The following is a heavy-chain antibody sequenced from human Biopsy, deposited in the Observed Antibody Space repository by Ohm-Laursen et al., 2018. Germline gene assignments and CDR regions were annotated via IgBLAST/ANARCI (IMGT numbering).Heavy chain of an antibody. Sequence: SSVKVSCKASGGPSSNYAFSWVRQAPGQGLEWVGRIVPVLGHLNYAQRFQGRVSITADKSTSYVFMELSRLTSGDTAVYYCAADADDYYTEFDYWGPGTLVTVSS. V-gene: IGHV1-69*04. D-gene: IGHD3-3*01. CDR2: IVPVLGHL. CDR3: AADADDYYTEFDY. CDR1: GGPSSNYA. J-gene: IGHJ4*02.